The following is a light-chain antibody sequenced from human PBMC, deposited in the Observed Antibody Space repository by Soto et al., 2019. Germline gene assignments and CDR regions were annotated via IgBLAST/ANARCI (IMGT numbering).Light chain of an antibody. V-gene: IGLV2-11*01. CDR3: YSYAGNYTFV. CDR1: ANDVGGHNY. J-gene: IGLJ1*01. Sequence: QSALTQPRSVSGSPGQSATISCTGTANDVGGHNYVSWYQQHPGEAPKLLIYDVTERPSGVPDRFSGSKSGNTASLTTSGLQTEDEADYYCYSYAGNYTFVFGTGTKVTVL. CDR2: DVT.